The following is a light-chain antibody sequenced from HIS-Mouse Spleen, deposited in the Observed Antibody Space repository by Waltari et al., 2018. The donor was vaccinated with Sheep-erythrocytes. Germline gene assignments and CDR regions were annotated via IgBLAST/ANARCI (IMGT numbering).Light chain of an antibody. CDR1: QSISSW. J-gene: IGKJ1*01. Sequence: DIQMTQSPSTLSASVGDRVTITCRASQSISSWLAWYQQKPGKAPKRLIYKESSLESGVPSRFRDSGSGTEFTLTISSLQPDDFATYYCQQYNSYWTFGQGTKVEIK. CDR3: QQYNSYWT. V-gene: IGKV1-5*03. CDR2: KES.